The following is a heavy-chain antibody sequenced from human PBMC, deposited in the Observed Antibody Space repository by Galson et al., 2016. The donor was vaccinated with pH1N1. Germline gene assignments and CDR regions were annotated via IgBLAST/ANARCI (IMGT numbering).Heavy chain of an antibody. J-gene: IGHJ3*02. CDR3: ARETPSPSPTVLRYFDWSRGLSAFDM. Sequence: SVKVSCKASGYTFTHYAVNWVRQAPGQGLEWMGWINTDTGNPTYAQDFTGRFVFSLDTSVNTAYLQINSLKADDTAVYYCARETPSPSPTVLRYFDWSRGLSAFDMWGRGTLVTVSS. CDR2: INTDTGNP. D-gene: IGHD3-9*01. CDR1: GYTFTHYA. V-gene: IGHV7-4-1*02.